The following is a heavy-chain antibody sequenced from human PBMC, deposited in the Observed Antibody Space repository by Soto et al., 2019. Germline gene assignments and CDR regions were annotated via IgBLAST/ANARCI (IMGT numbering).Heavy chain of an antibody. CDR3: AADTGYAWDY. J-gene: IGHJ4*02. CDR2: INGDSNSI. Sequence: EVQMVESGGGLVKPGESLRVSCAASGFTFSTYAMNWFRQAPGKGLEWVSSINGDSNSIYYADSVRGRFTISRDNAKNSLYLQMDRLRAEDTAVYYCAADTGYAWDYWDQGTLVTFSS. D-gene: IGHD5-12*01. CDR1: GFTFSTYA. V-gene: IGHV3-21*01.